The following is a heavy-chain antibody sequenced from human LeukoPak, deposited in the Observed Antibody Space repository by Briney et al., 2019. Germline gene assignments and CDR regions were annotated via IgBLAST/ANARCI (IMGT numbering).Heavy chain of an antibody. J-gene: IGHJ6*02. Sequence: PSETLSLTCTVSGGSISSYYWSWIRQPPGKGLEWIGYIYYSGSTNYNPSLKSRVTISVDTSKNQFSLKLSSVTAADTAVYYCARDSRPYDFWSGYPYYYYGMDVWGQGTTVTVSS. CDR3: ARDSRPYDFWSGYPYYYYGMDV. CDR2: IYYSGST. D-gene: IGHD3-3*01. CDR1: GGSISSYY. V-gene: IGHV4-59*01.